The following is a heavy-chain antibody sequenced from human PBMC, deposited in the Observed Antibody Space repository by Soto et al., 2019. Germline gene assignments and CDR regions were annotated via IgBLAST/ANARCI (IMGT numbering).Heavy chain of an antibody. V-gene: IGHV1-46*03. CDR1: GYTFTRHY. CDR2: INPSSGSI. CDR3: TRGLERYYFDY. Sequence: GASVKVSCKASGYTFTRHYMHWVRQAPRQGLEWMGIINPSSGSISHAQKFQGRVTMTRDTSTSTVYMELSSLRSEDTAVYYCTRGLERYYFDYWGQGTLVTVS. D-gene: IGHD3-3*01. J-gene: IGHJ4*02.